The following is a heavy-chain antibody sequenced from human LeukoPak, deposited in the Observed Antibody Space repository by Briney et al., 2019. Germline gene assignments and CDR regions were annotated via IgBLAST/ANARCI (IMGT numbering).Heavy chain of an antibody. D-gene: IGHD2-15*01. CDR2: ISSSSSYI. CDR3: ARDPGGVVVVAATKPFDY. Sequence: GGSLRLSCAASGFTFSGYSMNWVRRAPGKGLEWVSSISSSSSYIYYADSVKGRFTISRDNAKNSLYLQMNSPRAEDTAVYYCARDPGGVVVVAATKPFDYWGQGTLVTVSS. CDR1: GFTFSGYS. J-gene: IGHJ4*02. V-gene: IGHV3-21*01.